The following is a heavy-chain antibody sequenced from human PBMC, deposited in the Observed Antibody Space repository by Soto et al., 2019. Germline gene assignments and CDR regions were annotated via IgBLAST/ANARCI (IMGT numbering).Heavy chain of an antibody. J-gene: IGHJ4*02. D-gene: IGHD1-1*01. CDR2: SSNSGSFT. CDR3: VRSGDNYNLLNY. V-gene: IGHV3-11*06. Sequence: GGSLRLSCAASGFTFSDHYMSWIRQAPGKGLEWIGYSSNSGSFTRYADSVKGRFSISRDNAKNSLYLQINSLRGDDTAIYYCVRSGDNYNLLNYWGQGTPVTVSS. CDR1: GFTFSDHY.